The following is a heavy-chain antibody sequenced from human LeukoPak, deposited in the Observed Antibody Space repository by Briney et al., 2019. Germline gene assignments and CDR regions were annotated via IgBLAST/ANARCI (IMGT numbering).Heavy chain of an antibody. J-gene: IGHJ6*02. CDR1: GFTFSSYW. Sequence: GGSLRLSCAASGFTFSSYWMSWVRQAPGKGLEWVANIKQDGSEKYYVDSVKGRFTISRDNAKNSLYLQMNSLRAEDTAVYYCARDNLVPAVYYYYYYGMDDWGQGTTVTVSS. V-gene: IGHV3-7*03. CDR3: ARDNLVPAVYYYYYYGMDD. D-gene: IGHD2-2*01. CDR2: IKQDGSEK.